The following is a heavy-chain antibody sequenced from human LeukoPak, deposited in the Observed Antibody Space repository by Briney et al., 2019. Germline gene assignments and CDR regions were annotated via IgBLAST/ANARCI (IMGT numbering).Heavy chain of an antibody. J-gene: IGHJ6*02. CDR2: IYHSGTT. V-gene: IGHV4-59*08. CDR3: VRHAATRHNYGMDV. D-gene: IGHD6-13*01. Sequence: SETLSLTYTVSGGSISYYYWSWIRQPPGEGLEWIGHIYHSGTTNYNPSFMSRVTMSVDTSKSHFSLKLSSVTAADTAVYYCVRHAATRHNYGMDVWGQGTTVIVSS. CDR1: GGSISYYY.